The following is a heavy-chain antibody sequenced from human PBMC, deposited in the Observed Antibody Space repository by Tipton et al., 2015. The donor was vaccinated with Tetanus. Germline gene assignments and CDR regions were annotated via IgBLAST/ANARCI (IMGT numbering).Heavy chain of an antibody. D-gene: IGHD7-27*01. J-gene: IGHJ4*02. V-gene: IGHV3-23*01. CDR2: ISGSRLTP. CDR1: GFTFKSYT. Sequence: SLRLSCEASGFTFKSYTMNWLRQDPGNGLEWVAAISGSRLTPYYADSVKGRFTISRDNSKNTLYLQMNSLRVEDTAVYYCARGPLGTGVFDYWGQGSLVTVPS. CDR3: ARGPLGTGVFDY.